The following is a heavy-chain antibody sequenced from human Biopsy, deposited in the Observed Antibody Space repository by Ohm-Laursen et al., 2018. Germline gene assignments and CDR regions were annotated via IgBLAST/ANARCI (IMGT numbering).Heavy chain of an antibody. V-gene: IGHV4-59*11. CDR3: ARGTNEYGGLYFPH. J-gene: IGHJ1*01. Sequence: GTLSLTCTVSGGSFTGHYWSWIRQPPGKGLEWIGHISYTGYTSYKSSLKSRVTISLDTSRKHFSLRLTSLAAADTAVYYCARGTNEYGGLYFPHWGQGTLVTVSS. D-gene: IGHD4-23*01. CDR1: GGSFTGHY. CDR2: ISYTGYT.